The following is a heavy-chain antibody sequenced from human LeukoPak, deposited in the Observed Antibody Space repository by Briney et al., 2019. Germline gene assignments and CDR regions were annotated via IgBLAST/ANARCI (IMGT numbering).Heavy chain of an antibody. D-gene: IGHD5-24*01. V-gene: IGHV5-51*01. CDR2: IYPGDSDT. CDR3: ARQGRGVEMATISDY. Sequence: GESLQISCKGSGYSFTSYWIGWVRQMPGKGLEWMGIIYPGDSDTRYSPSFQGQVTISADKSISTAYLQWSSLKASDTAMYYCARQGRGVEMATISDYWGQGTLVTVSS. CDR1: GYSFTSYW. J-gene: IGHJ4*02.